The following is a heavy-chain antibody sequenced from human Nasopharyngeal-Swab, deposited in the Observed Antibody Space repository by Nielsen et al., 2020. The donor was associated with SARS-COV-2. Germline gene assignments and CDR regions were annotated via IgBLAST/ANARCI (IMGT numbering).Heavy chain of an antibody. Sequence: SETLFLTCAVYGGSFSGYYWSWIRQPPGKGLEWIGEINHSGSTNYNPSLKSRVTISVDTSKNQFSLKLSSVTAADTAVYYCARGQRLWFGETGMDVWGQGTTVTVSS. CDR2: INHSGST. V-gene: IGHV4-34*01. J-gene: IGHJ6*02. CDR3: ARGQRLWFGETGMDV. CDR1: GGSFSGYY. D-gene: IGHD3-10*01.